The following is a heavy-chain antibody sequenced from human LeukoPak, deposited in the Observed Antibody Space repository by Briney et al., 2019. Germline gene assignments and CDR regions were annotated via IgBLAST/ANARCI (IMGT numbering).Heavy chain of an antibody. Sequence: KPSETLSLTCAVYGGSFSSYYCSWIRQSPGKGLEWIGEINHSGSTDYNPSLKSRVTISVDTSKNQFSLRLSSVTAADTAVYYCAHGSSFQQYWGQGTLVTVSS. CDR3: AHGSSFQQY. V-gene: IGHV4-34*01. D-gene: IGHD2-15*01. CDR2: INHSGST. J-gene: IGHJ1*01. CDR1: GGSFSSYY.